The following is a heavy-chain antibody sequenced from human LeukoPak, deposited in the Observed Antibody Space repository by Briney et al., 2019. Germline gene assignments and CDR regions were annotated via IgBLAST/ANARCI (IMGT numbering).Heavy chain of an antibody. V-gene: IGHV3-74*01. D-gene: IGHD2-2*01. CDR1: GFTFSTYW. Sequence: PGGSLRLSCAASGFTFSTYWMHWVRQSPGKGLVWVSRINMDGTTISYAGSVEGRFTISRDNAKNSLYLQMSSLRAEDTAVYYCARDASTRCYLCEVDHWGQGTLVTVSS. CDR2: INMDGTTI. CDR3: ARDASTRCYLCEVDH. J-gene: IGHJ4*02.